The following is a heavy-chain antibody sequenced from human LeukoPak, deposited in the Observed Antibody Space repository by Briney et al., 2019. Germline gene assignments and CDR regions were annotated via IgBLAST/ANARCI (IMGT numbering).Heavy chain of an antibody. CDR1: GFTFSSYE. CDR3: ARSLYSSSRAYYYYYYMDV. CDR2: ISGSGTTI. Sequence: GGSLRLSCVASGFTFSSYEMNWVRQAPGKGLEWVSYISGSGTTIYYADSVKGRFTISRDNAKNSLYLQMNSLRAEDTAVYYCARSLYSSSRAYYYYYYMDVWGKGTTVTVSS. J-gene: IGHJ6*03. V-gene: IGHV3-48*03. D-gene: IGHD6-13*01.